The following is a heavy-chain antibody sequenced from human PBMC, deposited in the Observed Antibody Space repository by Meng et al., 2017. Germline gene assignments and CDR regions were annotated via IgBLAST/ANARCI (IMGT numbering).Heavy chain of an antibody. J-gene: IGHJ2*01. V-gene: IGHV4-31*01. CDR1: GGSISSGGYY. CDR2: IYYSGST. Sequence: VRVQESGPGLVKPSQTLSLTCTVSGGSISSGGYYWSWIRQHPGKGLEWIGYIYYSGSTYYNPSLKSLVTISVDTSKNQFSLKLSSVTAADTAVYYCARVHYYDSSGYNNWYFDLWGRGTLVTVSS. CDR3: ARVHYYDSSGYNNWYFDL. D-gene: IGHD3-22*01.